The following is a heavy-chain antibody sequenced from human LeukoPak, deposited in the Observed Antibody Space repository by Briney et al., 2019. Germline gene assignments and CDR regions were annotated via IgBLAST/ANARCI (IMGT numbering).Heavy chain of an antibody. Sequence: PSETLSLTCAVSGGSISRSSHYWGWIHQPPGKGLEWIGSIYYSGSTYYNPSLKSRVTISVDTSKNQFSLKLSSVTAADTAVYYCARRTVSYFDYWGQGTLVTVSS. CDR3: ARRTVSYFDY. CDR1: GGSISRSSHY. D-gene: IGHD4-17*01. CDR2: IYYSGST. V-gene: IGHV4-39*01. J-gene: IGHJ4*02.